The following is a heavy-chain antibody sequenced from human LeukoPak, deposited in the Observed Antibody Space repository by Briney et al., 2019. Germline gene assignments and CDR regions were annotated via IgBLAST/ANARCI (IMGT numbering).Heavy chain of an antibody. D-gene: IGHD3-10*01. Sequence: PSETLSLTCTVSGGSISSSSYYWGWIRQPPGKGLEWIGCIYSSGSTYSNPSLMSRVPISVDTSKSQFSLKLSSVTAADTAVYYCARLGGSGDTFQIWGQGTMVTVSS. J-gene: IGHJ3*02. CDR3: ARLGGSGDTFQI. V-gene: IGHV4-39*01. CDR2: IYSSGST. CDR1: GGSISSSSYY.